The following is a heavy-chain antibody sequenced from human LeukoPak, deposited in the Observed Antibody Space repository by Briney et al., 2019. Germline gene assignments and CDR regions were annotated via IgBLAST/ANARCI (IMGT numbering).Heavy chain of an antibody. V-gene: IGHV3-21*01. CDR2: ISSSSSYI. CDR1: GFTFSSYS. CDR3: ARGASSGWYGAYYFDY. J-gene: IGHJ4*02. D-gene: IGHD6-19*01. Sequence: MPGGSLRLSCAASGFTFSSYSMNWVRQAPGKGLEWVSSISSSSSYIYYADSVKGRFTISRDNAKNSLYLQMNSLRAEDTAVYYCARGASSGWYGAYYFDYWGQGTLVTVSS.